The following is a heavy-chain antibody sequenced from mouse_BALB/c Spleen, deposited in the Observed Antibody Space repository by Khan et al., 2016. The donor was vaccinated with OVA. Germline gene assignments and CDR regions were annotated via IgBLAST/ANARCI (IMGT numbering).Heavy chain of an antibody. CDR2: VSTGGSYT. CDR3: TRLAYYYDSEGFAY. Sequence: EVELVESGGDLVKPGGSLKLSCAASGFTFSTYGMSWVRQTPDKRLEWVATVSTGGSYTYYPDSVKGRFTISRDNAKKTLYLQMSGLKSEDTAMFYCTRLAYYYDSEGFAYWGQGTLVTVSA. V-gene: IGHV5-6*01. J-gene: IGHJ3*01. D-gene: IGHD1-1*01. CDR1: GFTFSTYG.